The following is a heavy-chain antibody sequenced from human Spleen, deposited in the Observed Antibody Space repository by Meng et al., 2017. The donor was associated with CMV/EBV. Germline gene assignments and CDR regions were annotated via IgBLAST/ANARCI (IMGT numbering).Heavy chain of an antibody. Sequence: GGSLRLSCAASGFTFSDYYMSWIRQTPGKGLEWVSYISDSGSATYYADSVKGRFTISRDNADNSLYLQMDSLRGEDTAVYYCARDFDSSGSYEVDYWGQGTLVTVSS. V-gene: IGHV3-11*04. CDR1: GFTFSDYY. CDR2: ISDSGSAT. J-gene: IGHJ4*02. CDR3: ARDFDSSGSYEVDY. D-gene: IGHD3-22*01.